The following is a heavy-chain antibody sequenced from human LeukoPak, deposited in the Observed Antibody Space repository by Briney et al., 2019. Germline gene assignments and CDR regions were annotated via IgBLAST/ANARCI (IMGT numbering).Heavy chain of an antibody. Sequence: PSETLSLTCTVSGGSISNYYWSWIRQPPGKGLEWIGYISYSGSTNYNPSLRSRVTISVDTSKNQFSLKLSTVTAADTAVYFCAGRSRSGWYYDYWGQGTLVTVSS. J-gene: IGHJ4*02. V-gene: IGHV4-59*01. CDR2: ISYSGST. CDR3: AGRSRSGWYYDY. D-gene: IGHD6-19*01. CDR1: GGSISNYY.